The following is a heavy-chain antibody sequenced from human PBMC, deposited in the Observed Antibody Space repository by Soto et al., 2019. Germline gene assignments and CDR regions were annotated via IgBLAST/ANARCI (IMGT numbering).Heavy chain of an antibody. D-gene: IGHD3-9*01. V-gene: IGHV4-31*03. CDR3: ASNRVGYFDWLPPMGYYYYGMDV. J-gene: IGHJ6*02. CDR2: IYYSGST. Sequence: QVQLQESGPGLVKPSQTLSLTCTVSGGSISSGGYYWSWIRQHPGKGLEWIGYIYYSGSTYYNPSLKSRVTISVDTSKNQFSLKLSSVTAADTAVYYCASNRVGYFDWLPPMGYYYYGMDVWGQGTTVTVSS. CDR1: GGSISSGGYY.